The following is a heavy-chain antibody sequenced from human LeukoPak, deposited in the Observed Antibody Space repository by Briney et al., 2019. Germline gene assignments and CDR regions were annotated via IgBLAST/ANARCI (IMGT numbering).Heavy chain of an antibody. D-gene: IGHD3-10*01. CDR1: GFTFSSYS. V-gene: IGHV3-21*01. CDR2: ISSSGSYI. CDR3: AGTPSSPLLWFGELKYNWFDP. Sequence: PGGSLRLSCAASGFTFSSYSMNWVRQAPGKGLEWVSSISSSGSYIYYADSVKGRFTISRDNARNSLYLQMNSLRAEDTAVYYCAGTPSSPLLWFGELKYNWFDPWGQGTLVTVSS. J-gene: IGHJ5*02.